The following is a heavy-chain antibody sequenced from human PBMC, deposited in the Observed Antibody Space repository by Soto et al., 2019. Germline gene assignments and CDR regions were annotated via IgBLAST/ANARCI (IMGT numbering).Heavy chain of an antibody. D-gene: IGHD3-10*01. V-gene: IGHV1-46*01. Sequence: QVPLVQSGAEVKKPGASVKVSCKASGYTFTTYYMHWVRQAPGQGLEWMGVINPADGTTTYAQRFQGRLTVTMATSKTTVYMELSSLRSEDTAVYYCARARGWFDPWGQGTLVTVSS. CDR3: ARARGWFDP. J-gene: IGHJ5*02. CDR1: GYTFTTYY. CDR2: INPADGTT.